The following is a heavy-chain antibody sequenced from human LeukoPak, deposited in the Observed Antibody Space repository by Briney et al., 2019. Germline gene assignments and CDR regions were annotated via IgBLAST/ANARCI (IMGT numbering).Heavy chain of an antibody. CDR1: GFMFRSFG. J-gene: IGHJ6*02. Sequence: PGGSLRLSCATSGFMFRSFGMNWVRQAPGKGLGWVAIIGYDGRNENYADSVRGRFTISRDNSKNTLYLQMHSLRDDDTAVYYCAKNEATGFVYGMDVWGQGTTVTVSS. CDR2: IGYDGRNE. V-gene: IGHV3-30*02. D-gene: IGHD3-9*01. CDR3: AKNEATGFVYGMDV.